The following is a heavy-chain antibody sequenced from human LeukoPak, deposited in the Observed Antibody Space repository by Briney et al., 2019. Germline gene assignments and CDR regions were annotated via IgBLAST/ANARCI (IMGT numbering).Heavy chain of an antibody. Sequence: ASVKVSCKSSGYSFTGYYLHWVRQAPGQGLEWMGWINPNNGGTNYAQKFQGRVTVTRDTSITTAYMELTSLTSDDTAVYYCARDKGRSEASDYWGQGSLVTVSS. CDR2: INPNNGGT. V-gene: IGHV1-2*02. CDR3: ARDKGRSEASDY. CDR1: GYSFTGYY. J-gene: IGHJ4*02. D-gene: IGHD5-12*01.